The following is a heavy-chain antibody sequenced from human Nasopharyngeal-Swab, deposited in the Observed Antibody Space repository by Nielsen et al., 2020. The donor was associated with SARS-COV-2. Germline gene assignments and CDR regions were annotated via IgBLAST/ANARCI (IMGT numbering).Heavy chain of an antibody. Sequence: SETLSLTCTVSGGLISRSSYYWGWIRQPPGKGLEWIGSIYYSGSTYYNPSLKSRVTISVDTSKNQFSLKLSSVTAADTAVYYCARRDYVWGSYRPFDYWGQGTLVTVSS. CDR3: ARRDYVWGSYRPFDY. V-gene: IGHV4-39*01. CDR1: GGLISRSSYY. CDR2: IYYSGST. D-gene: IGHD3-16*02. J-gene: IGHJ4*02.